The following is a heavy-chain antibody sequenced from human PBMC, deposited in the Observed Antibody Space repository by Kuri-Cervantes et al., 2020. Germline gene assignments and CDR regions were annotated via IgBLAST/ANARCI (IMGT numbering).Heavy chain of an antibody. J-gene: IGHJ6*02. CDR2: ISYDGSNK. CDR1: GFTFSSYA. Sequence: LSLTCAASGFTFSSYAMHWVRQAPGKGLEWVAVISYDGSNKYYADSVKGRFTISRDNSKNTLYLQMNSLRAEDTAVYYCAKDRVAAGSYYYYGMDVWGQGTTVTVSS. D-gene: IGHD6-13*01. CDR3: AKDRVAAGSYYYYGMDV. V-gene: IGHV3-30*04.